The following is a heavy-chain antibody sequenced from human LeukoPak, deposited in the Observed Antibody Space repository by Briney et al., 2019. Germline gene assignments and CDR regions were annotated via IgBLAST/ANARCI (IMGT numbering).Heavy chain of an antibody. V-gene: IGHV3-33*01. J-gene: IGHJ5*01. D-gene: IGHD3-22*01. CDR3: ARDMHYYDSSGFFDS. CDR2: IWYDGSNK. Sequence: PGGSLRLSCAASGFTFSSYGMHWVRQAPGKGLEWVAVIWYDGSNKYYADSVKGRFTISRDNAKNTLYLQMNSLRAGDTAVYFCARDMHYYDSSGFFDSWGQGTLVTVSS. CDR1: GFTFSSYG.